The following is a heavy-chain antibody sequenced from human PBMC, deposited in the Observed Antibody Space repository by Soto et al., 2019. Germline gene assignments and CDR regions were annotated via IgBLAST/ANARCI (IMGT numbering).Heavy chain of an antibody. CDR3: ARGPHPYFYYFDY. Sequence: GGSLRLSCAASGFTFSSYSMNWVRQAPGKGLEWVSYISSSSSTIYYADSVKGRFTISRDNAKNSLYLQMNSLRAEDTAVYYCARGPHPYFYYFDYWGQGTLVTVSS. D-gene: IGHD1-26*01. CDR2: ISSSSSTI. J-gene: IGHJ4*02. CDR1: GFTFSSYS. V-gene: IGHV3-48*01.